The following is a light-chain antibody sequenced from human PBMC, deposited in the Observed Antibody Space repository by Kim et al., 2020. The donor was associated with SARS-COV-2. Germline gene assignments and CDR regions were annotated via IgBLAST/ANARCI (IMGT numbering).Light chain of an antibody. V-gene: IGKV3-15*01. CDR3: QQYIRWPPYI. CDR2: GAS. Sequence: EIVMTQSPATLSVSPGESATLSCRASQSVGSNLAWYQQRPGQAPRLLISGASTRATGVPARFSGSGSGTEFTLTISSPQSEDFAVYYCQQYIRWPPYIFGQGTKLEI. J-gene: IGKJ2*01. CDR1: QSVGSN.